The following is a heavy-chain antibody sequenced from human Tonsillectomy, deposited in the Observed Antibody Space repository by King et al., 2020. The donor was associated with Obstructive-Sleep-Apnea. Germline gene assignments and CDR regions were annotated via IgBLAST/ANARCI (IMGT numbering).Heavy chain of an antibody. CDR1: GFSLSTSGMC. Sequence: VTLKESGPALVKPTQTLTLTCTFSGFSLSTSGMCVSWIRQPPGKALEWLALIDWDDDKYYSTSLKTRLTISKATSKNQVVLTMTNMDPVDTATYYCARYRSGSYTYYFDYWGQGTLVTVSS. D-gene: IGHD1-26*01. CDR2: IDWDDDK. J-gene: IGHJ4*02. CDR3: ARYRSGSYTYYFDY. V-gene: IGHV2-70*01.